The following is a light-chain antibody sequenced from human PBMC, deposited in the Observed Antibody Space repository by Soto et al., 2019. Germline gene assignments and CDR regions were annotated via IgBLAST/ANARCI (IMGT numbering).Light chain of an antibody. CDR1: QDISLY. CDR3: QQLNSYPGRFT. Sequence: QLTQAPSSLSASVGDRVTITCRAIQDISLYLAWYQQKPGKAPKLLISAASTLESGVPSRFSDSGSGTDFTLTISSLQPEDFATYYCQQLNSYPGRFTFGPGTKVDIK. CDR2: AAS. J-gene: IGKJ3*01. V-gene: IGKV1-9*01.